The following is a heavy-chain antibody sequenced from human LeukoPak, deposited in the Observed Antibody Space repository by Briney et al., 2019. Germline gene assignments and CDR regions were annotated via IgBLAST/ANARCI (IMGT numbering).Heavy chain of an antibody. V-gene: IGHV4-4*02. CDR1: GGSISSSNW. J-gene: IGHJ3*02. CDR2: IYHSGST. D-gene: IGHD3-10*01. Sequence: PSETLSLTCAGSGGSISSSNWWSWVRQPPGKGLEWIGEIYHSGSTNYNPSLKSRVTISVDKSKNQFSLKLSSVTAADTAVYYCARDLAAENGSGSYYGAFDIWGQGTMVTVSS. CDR3: ARDLAAENGSGSYYGAFDI.